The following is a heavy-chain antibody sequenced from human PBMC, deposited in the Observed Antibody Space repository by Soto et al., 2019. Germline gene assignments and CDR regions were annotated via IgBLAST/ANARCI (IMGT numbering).Heavy chain of an antibody. Sequence: VGSLRHSCAASGFTCITYTMSWVRQAPGMGLEWVSAISGSGGTTYYADSVKVRFTISRDNSKNTLYLQMNSLRAEDTAIYYCAKGSRDFRPCYFDCWGLGTLVTVSS. J-gene: IGHJ4*02. CDR2: ISGSGGTT. V-gene: IGHV3-23*01. CDR1: GFTCITYT. CDR3: AKGSRDFRPCYFDC. D-gene: IGHD2-21*01.